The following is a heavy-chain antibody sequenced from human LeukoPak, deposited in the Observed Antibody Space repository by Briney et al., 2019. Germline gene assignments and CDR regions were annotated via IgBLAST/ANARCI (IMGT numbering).Heavy chain of an antibody. Sequence: PSETLSLTCTVSGASISSSSYYWSWIRQHPGKGLEWIGYIYYSGSTYYNPSLKSRVTISVDTSKNQFSLKLSSVTAADTAVYYCARVRYCSSTSCYHYYYGMDVWGQGTTVTVSS. V-gene: IGHV4-31*03. CDR3: ARVRYCSSTSCYHYYYGMDV. CDR2: IYYSGST. J-gene: IGHJ6*02. D-gene: IGHD2-2*01. CDR1: GASISSSSYY.